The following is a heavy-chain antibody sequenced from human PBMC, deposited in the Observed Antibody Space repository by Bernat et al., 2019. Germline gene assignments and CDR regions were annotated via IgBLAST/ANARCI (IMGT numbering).Heavy chain of an antibody. Sequence: VQLVESGGGVVQPGRSLRLSCAASGFTFSSYGMHWVRQAPGKGLEWVAVIWYDGSNKYYADSVKGRFTISRDNSKNTLYLQMNSLRAEDTAVYYCAREYDYIWGSYRFGAFDIWGQGTMVTVSS. J-gene: IGHJ3*02. CDR3: AREYDYIWGSYRFGAFDI. D-gene: IGHD3-16*02. CDR1: GFTFSSYG. V-gene: IGHV3-33*01. CDR2: IWYDGSNK.